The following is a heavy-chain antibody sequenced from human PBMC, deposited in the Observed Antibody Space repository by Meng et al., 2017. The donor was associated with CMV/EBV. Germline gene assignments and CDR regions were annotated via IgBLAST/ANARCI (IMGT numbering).Heavy chain of an antibody. Sequence: SCAASGFTVSSNYMSWVRRAPGKGLEWVSVIYSGGSTYYADSVKGRFTISRDNSKNTLYLQMNSLRAEDTAVYYCARAASSSMTLDPWSQGTLVTVSS. CDR1: GFTVSSNY. J-gene: IGHJ5*02. CDR2: IYSGGST. D-gene: IGHD2/OR15-2a*01. CDR3: ARAASSSMTLDP. V-gene: IGHV3-66*02.